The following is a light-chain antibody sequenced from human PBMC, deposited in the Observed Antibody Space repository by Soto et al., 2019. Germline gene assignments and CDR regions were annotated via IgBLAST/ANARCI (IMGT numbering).Light chain of an antibody. J-gene: IGLJ1*01. CDR2: GNT. Sequence: QSVLTQPPSVSGAPGQRLTISCTGSNSNIGAGFNVHWYQQFPGTAPKLLIYGNTNRPSEVPDRFSGSKSGTSASLAITGLQAEDEADYYCQSYDSGQGGSDVFGTGTKLTVL. V-gene: IGLV1-40*01. CDR3: QSYDSGQGGSDV. CDR1: NSNIGAGFN.